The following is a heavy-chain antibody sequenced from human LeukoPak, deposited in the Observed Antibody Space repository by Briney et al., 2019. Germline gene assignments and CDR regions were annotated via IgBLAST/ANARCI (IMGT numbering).Heavy chain of an antibody. Sequence: ASVKVSCKASGGTFSSYAISWVRQAPGQGLEWMGGIIPIFGTANYAQKFQGRVAITADESTSTAYMELSSLRSEDTAVYYCATSPDSVTKGYWGQGTLVTVSS. CDR1: GGTFSSYA. J-gene: IGHJ4*02. CDR3: ATSPDSVTKGY. D-gene: IGHD4-17*01. CDR2: IIPIFGTA. V-gene: IGHV1-69*13.